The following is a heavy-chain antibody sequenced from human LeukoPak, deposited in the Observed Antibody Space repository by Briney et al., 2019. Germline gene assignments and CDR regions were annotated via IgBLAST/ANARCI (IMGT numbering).Heavy chain of an antibody. CDR2: ISGQSKYI. V-gene: IGHV3-21*01. D-gene: IGHD6-13*01. CDR1: GFTFSSYS. J-gene: IGHJ4*02. Sequence: GGSLRLSCAASGFTFSSYSMNWVRQAPGKGLEWVSSISGQSKYIYYADSVKGRFTISRDNSKNTLYLQMNSLRAEDTAVYYCAKVSPRGYSSSYDFDYWGQGTLVTVSS. CDR3: AKVSPRGYSSSYDFDY.